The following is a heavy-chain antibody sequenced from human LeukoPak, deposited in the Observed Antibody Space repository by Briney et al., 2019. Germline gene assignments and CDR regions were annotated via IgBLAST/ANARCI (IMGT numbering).Heavy chain of an antibody. CDR2: INPCSGDT. CDR1: GYTFTGYH. J-gene: IGHJ4*02. D-gene: IGHD6-13*01. Sequence: ASVKVSCKASGYTFTGYHIHWVRQAPGQGLEWMGRINPCSGDTNFAQKFQGRVTMTRDTSITTAYMDLSSQTPDDTAVYFCARDQGSLTRSWYTGYWGQGTQVTVSS. CDR3: ARDQGSLTRSWYTGY. V-gene: IGHV1-2*06.